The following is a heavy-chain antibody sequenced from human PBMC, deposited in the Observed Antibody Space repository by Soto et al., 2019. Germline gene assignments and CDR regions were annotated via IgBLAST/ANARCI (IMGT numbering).Heavy chain of an antibody. Sequence: QITLKESGPTLVKPTQTLSLTCTFSGFSFSTSAVGVGWIRQPPGKALEWLALIYWDDDKRYSPSLKSTLTITKDPSRNQVVVTMTNLDPVDTATYYCAHVYWAASGTRYYFDYWGQGTLVTVSS. CDR2: IYWDDDK. CDR3: AHVYWAASGTRYYFDY. J-gene: IGHJ4*02. D-gene: IGHD6-13*01. CDR1: GFSFSTSAVG. V-gene: IGHV2-5*02.